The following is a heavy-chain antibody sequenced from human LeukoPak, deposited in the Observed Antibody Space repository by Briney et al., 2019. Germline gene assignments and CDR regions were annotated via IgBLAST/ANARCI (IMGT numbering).Heavy chain of an antibody. CDR3: ARGGVRVTTNRLRGAEYFQH. CDR2: INPSGGST. CDR1: GYTFTSYY. V-gene: IGHV1-46*01. D-gene: IGHD4-17*01. J-gene: IGHJ1*01. Sequence: GASVKVSCKASGYTFTSYYMHWVRQAPGQGLEWMGIINPSGGSTSYAQKFQGRVTMTRDTSTSTVYMELSSLRSEDTAVYYCARGGVRVTTNRLRGAEYFQHWGQGTLVTVSS.